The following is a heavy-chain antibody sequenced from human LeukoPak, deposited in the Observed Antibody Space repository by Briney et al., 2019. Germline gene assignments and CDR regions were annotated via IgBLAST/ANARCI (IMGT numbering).Heavy chain of an antibody. D-gene: IGHD5-18*01. Sequence: SETLSLTCAVYGGSFSGYYWSWIRQPPGKGLEWIGSIYYSGSTYYNPSLKSRVTISVDTSKNQFSLKLSSVTAADTAVYYCARPDTAMVIDYWGQGTLVTVSS. CDR2: IYYSGST. CDR3: ARPDTAMVIDY. CDR1: GGSFSGYY. V-gene: IGHV4-34*01. J-gene: IGHJ4*02.